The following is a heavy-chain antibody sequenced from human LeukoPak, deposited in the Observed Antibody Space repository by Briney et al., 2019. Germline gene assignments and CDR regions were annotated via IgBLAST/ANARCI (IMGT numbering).Heavy chain of an antibody. V-gene: IGHV4-31*03. CDR3: ARASRITIFGVVSYYFDY. D-gene: IGHD3-3*01. J-gene: IGHJ4*02. CDR2: VYYSGST. CDR1: GGSISSGGYY. Sequence: PSQTLSLTCTVSGGSISSGGYYGSWIRQHPGKGLEWIGYVYYSGSTYYNPSLKSRLTISVDTSKNQFSLKLSSVTAADTAVYYCARASRITIFGVVSYYFDYWGQGTLVTVSS.